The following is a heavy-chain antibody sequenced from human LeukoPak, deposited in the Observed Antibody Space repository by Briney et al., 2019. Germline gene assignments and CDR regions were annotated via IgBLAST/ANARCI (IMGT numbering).Heavy chain of an antibody. V-gene: IGHV3-23*01. Sequence: GGSLRLSCAASGFTFSSYTMSWVRQAPGEGLEWLSAINNRGSSTYYAGSVRDRFTISRDNSENTLYLQMNSLTVDDTAVYFCAKERQTGDYFTSDYWGQGTLVTVSS. CDR1: GFTFSSYT. CDR3: AKERQTGDYFTSDY. D-gene: IGHD4-17*01. CDR2: INNRGSST. J-gene: IGHJ4*02.